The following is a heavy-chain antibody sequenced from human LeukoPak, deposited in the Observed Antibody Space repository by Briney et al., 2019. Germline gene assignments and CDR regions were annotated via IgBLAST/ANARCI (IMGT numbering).Heavy chain of an antibody. CDR2: INPNSGGT. CDR3: ARESHVVATTYFDY. Sequence: ASVKVSCKDSGYTFTGYYMHWVRQAPGQGLEWMGWINPNSGGTNYAQKFQGWVTMTRDTSISTAYMELSRLRSDDTAVYYCARESHVVATTYFDYWGQGTLVTVSS. D-gene: IGHD5-12*01. J-gene: IGHJ4*02. CDR1: GYTFTGYY. V-gene: IGHV1-2*04.